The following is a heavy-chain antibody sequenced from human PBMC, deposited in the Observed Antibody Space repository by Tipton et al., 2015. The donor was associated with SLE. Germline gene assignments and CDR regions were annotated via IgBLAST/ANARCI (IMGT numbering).Heavy chain of an antibody. V-gene: IGHV4-34*01. J-gene: IGHJ4*02. D-gene: IGHD3-9*01. Sequence: TLSLTCAVYGGSFSGYYCSWIRQSPGKGLEWIGEINHSGSTNYNPSLKSRATISVDTSKNQFSLKLSSVTAADTAVYYCARGYRYFDWLSSYYFDYWGQGTLVTVSS. CDR1: GGSFSGYY. CDR3: ARGYRYFDWLSSYYFDY. CDR2: INHSGST.